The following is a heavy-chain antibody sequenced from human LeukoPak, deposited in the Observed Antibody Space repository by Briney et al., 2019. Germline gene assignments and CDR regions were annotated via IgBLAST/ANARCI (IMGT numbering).Heavy chain of an antibody. CDR1: GFTFSTYV. D-gene: IGHD1-26*01. CDR3: AQRDLIVGAVVH. V-gene: IGHV3-23*01. CDR2: ISGSGGST. Sequence: PGGSLRLSCAASGFTFSTYVMSWVRQAPGKGLEWVSVISGSGGSTYYADSVKGRFTISRDNSKNTLYLQMNSLRVEDTAVYYCAQRDLIVGAVVHWGQGTLVTVSS. J-gene: IGHJ4*02.